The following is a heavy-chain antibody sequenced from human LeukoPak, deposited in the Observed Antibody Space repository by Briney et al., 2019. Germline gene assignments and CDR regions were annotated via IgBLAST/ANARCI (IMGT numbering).Heavy chain of an antibody. D-gene: IGHD3-9*01. V-gene: IGHV3-48*01. CDR2: ISSSSSTI. CDR3: ARSRLRYFDWLPTSFDY. J-gene: IGHJ4*02. CDR1: GFTFSSYS. Sequence: GGSLRLSCAASGFTFSSYSMNWVRQAPGKGLEWVSYISSSSSTIYYADSVKGRFTISRDNAKNSLYLQMNSLRAEETAVYYCARSRLRYFDWLPTSFDYWGQGTLVTVSS.